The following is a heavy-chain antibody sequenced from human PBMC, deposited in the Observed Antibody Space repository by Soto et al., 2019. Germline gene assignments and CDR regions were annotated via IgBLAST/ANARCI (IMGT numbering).Heavy chain of an antibody. CDR2: TYYRSKWYN. Sequence: SQTLSLTCAISGDSVSSNSAAWNWIRQSPSRGLEWLGRTYYRSKWYNDYAVSVKSRITINPDTSKNQFSLQLNSVTPEDSAVYYCARDFGYSYGSNYYYGMDVWGQGTTVTVSS. J-gene: IGHJ6*02. CDR3: ARDFGYSYGSNYYYGMDV. D-gene: IGHD5-18*01. V-gene: IGHV6-1*01. CDR1: GDSVSSNSAA.